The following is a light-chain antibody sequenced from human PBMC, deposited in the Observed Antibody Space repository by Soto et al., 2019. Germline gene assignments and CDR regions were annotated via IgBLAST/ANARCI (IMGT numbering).Light chain of an antibody. V-gene: IGLV2-14*03. CDR1: SSDVGAYNY. Sequence: QSALAQPASVSGSPGQSITISCTGTSSDVGAYNYVSWYQQHPGKAPKLMIYDVRGRPSGVSNRFSGSKSGNTASLTISGLQAEDEGDYFCSSYGSTSARYVFGTGTKLTVL. CDR2: DVR. J-gene: IGLJ1*01. CDR3: SSYGSTSARYV.